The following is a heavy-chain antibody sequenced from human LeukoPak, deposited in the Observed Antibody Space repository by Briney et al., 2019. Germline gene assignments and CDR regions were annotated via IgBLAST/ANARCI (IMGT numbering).Heavy chain of an antibody. CDR2: INSGGTT. CDR1: GGSLNNHY. V-gene: IGHV4-34*01. J-gene: IGHJ5*02. CDR3: ARDEAGHYALAL. D-gene: IGHD4-17*01. Sequence: SETLSLTCAVSGGSLNNHYLTWIRQSPGKRLEWIGFINSGGTTVYDPSLKSRVSISLDTSKNQFSLTLRSMTATDTAVYYCARDEAGHYALALWGQGTPVTVSS.